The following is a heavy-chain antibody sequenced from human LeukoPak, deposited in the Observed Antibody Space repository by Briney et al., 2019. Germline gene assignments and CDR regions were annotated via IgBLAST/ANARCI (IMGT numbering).Heavy chain of an antibody. CDR3: AREHGGVVSTFKGGTDAFHI. J-gene: IGHJ3*02. Sequence: ASVKASCKASGYTFTSYGISWVRQAPGQGLEWMGWISAYNGNTKYAQKLQGRLTMTTDTSTSTAYMELRSLRSDDTAVYYCAREHGGVVSTFKGGTDAFHIWGQGTMVTVSS. D-gene: IGHD5/OR15-5a*01. V-gene: IGHV1-18*01. CDR2: ISAYNGNT. CDR1: GYTFTSYG.